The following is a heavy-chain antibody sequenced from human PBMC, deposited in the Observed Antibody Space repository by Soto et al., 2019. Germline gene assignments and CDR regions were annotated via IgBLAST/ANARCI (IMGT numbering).Heavy chain of an antibody. Sequence: PGGSLRLSCAASGFTFSNACMSWVRQAPGKGLEWVGRIKSKTDGGTTDYAAPVKGRFTISRDDSKNTLYLQMNSLKTEDTAVYYCTTDRYGSGSYYIDYWGQGTLVTVSS. CDR1: GFTFSNAC. D-gene: IGHD3-10*01. J-gene: IGHJ4*02. V-gene: IGHV3-15*01. CDR2: IKSKTDGGTT. CDR3: TTDRYGSGSYYIDY.